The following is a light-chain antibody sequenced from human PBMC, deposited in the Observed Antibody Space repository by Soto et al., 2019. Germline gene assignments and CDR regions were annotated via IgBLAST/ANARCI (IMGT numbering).Light chain of an antibody. CDR1: QSISSY. Sequence: DIQMTQSPSSLSASVGDRVTITCRASQSISSYLNWYQHKPGKAPKVLIYGASSLPSGVPSRFSGSGSGTDFTLTISSLQPEDFATYYCQQSSSTPRTFGQGTKVEIK. V-gene: IGKV1-39*01. CDR3: QQSSSTPRT. CDR2: GAS. J-gene: IGKJ1*01.